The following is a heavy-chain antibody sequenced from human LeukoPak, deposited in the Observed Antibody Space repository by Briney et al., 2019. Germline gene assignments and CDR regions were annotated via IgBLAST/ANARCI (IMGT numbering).Heavy chain of an antibody. Sequence: VASVKVSCKASGYTFTGYYMHWVRQAPGQGLEWMGVINPSDGSTNYAQKFQGRVTMTRDTSMRTIYLQLSSLRSEDTAVYYCARDVAREFDYWGQGALVTVSS. J-gene: IGHJ4*02. V-gene: IGHV1-46*01. CDR2: INPSDGST. CDR3: ARDVAREFDY. CDR1: GYTFTGYY. D-gene: IGHD5-24*01.